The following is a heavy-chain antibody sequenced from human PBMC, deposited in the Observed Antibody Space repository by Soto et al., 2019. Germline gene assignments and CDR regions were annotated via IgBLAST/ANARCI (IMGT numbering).Heavy chain of an antibody. CDR3: ARGPPTETNYYYYMDV. CDR2: INHSGST. Sequence: SETLSLTCAVYGGSFSGYYWSWIRQPPGKGLEWIGEINHSGSTNYNPSLKSRVTISVDTSKNQFSLKLNSVTAADTAVYYCARGPPTETNYYYYMDVWGKGTTVTVS. J-gene: IGHJ6*03. CDR1: GGSFSGYY. V-gene: IGHV4-34*01. D-gene: IGHD4-17*01.